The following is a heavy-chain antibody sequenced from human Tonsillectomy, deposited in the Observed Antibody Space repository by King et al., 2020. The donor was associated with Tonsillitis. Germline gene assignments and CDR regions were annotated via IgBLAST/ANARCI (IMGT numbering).Heavy chain of an antibody. J-gene: IGHJ4*02. D-gene: IGHD3-16*01. CDR1: GGSISSSSYY. V-gene: IGHV4-39*01. CDR2: SYYSGGT. CDR3: ARPLGFHFDY. Sequence: QLQESGPGLVKPSETLSLTCTVSGGSISSSSYYWGWICQPPGKGLEGIGSSYYSGGTYYNPSPKSRVTISVDTSKNQFSLNLNSVTAADTAVYYCARPLGFHFDYWGQGTLVTVSS.